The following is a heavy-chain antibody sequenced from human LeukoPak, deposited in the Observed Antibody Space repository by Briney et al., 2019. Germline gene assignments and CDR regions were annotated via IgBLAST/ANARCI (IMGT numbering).Heavy chain of an antibody. Sequence: IXYXXSXKYYADSVKGRFTISRDNSKNTLYLQMNSLRAEDTAVYYCARDPRAARGYSYGKEDAFDIWGQGTMVTVSS. CDR3: ARDPRAARGYSYGKEDAFDI. CDR2: IXYXXSXK. V-gene: IGHV3-33*01. J-gene: IGHJ3*02. D-gene: IGHD5-18*01.